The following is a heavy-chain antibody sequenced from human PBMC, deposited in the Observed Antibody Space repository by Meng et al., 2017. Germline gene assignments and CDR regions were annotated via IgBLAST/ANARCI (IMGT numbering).Heavy chain of an antibody. V-gene: IGHV3-33*01. CDR1: GFTFSSYG. J-gene: IGHJ4*02. D-gene: IGHD5-18*01. CDR3: ARDLTAMGEFDFDY. CDR2: IWYDGSNK. Sequence: GESLKISCAASGFTFSSYGMHWVRQAPGKGLEWVAVIWYDGSNKYYADSVKGRFTISRDNSKNTLYLQMNSLRAEDTAAYYCARDLTAMGEFDFDYWGQGTLVTVSS.